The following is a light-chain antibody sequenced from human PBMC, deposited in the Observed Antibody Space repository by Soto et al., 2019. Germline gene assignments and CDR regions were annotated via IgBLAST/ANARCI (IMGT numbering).Light chain of an antibody. J-gene: IGKJ1*01. V-gene: IGKV1-5*03. CDR3: LQYQSYWT. CDR1: QSISRQ. Sequence: DIQMTQSPSTLSASVGDRVSITCRASQSISRQLAWYQQKPGKAPNLLIYQASNLETGVPSRFTGSGAGTEFSLTISGLQPDDLATYHCLQYQSYWTFGQGTKVEVK. CDR2: QAS.